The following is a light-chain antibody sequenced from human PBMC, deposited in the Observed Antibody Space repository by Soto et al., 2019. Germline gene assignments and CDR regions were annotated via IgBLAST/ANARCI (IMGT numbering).Light chain of an antibody. CDR3: QKRRTWPPLYP. CDR2: VTS. CDR1: QSVTTN. Sequence: EIVLTKSPATMSLSTGERATLSCRASQSVTTNFAWYQHKPGQAPRLLIYVTSNRAPGIPASFSGSGSGSVIPLTISSLVPEEFPVYYCQKRRTWPPLYPFGPGTTGAIK. J-gene: IGKJ3*01. V-gene: IGKV3-11*01.